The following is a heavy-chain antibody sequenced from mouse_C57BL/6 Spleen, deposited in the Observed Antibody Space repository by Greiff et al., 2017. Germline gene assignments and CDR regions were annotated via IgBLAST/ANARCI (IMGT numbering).Heavy chain of an antibody. V-gene: IGHV1-15*01. CDR2: IDPETGGT. J-gene: IGHJ3*01. Sequence: QVQLQQSGAELVRPGASVTLSCKASGYTFTDYEMHWVKQTPVHGLEWIGAIDPETGGTAYNQKFKGKAILTADKSSSTAYMELRSLTSWDSAVYYCTRFPPRTGDWFAYWGQGTLVTVSA. D-gene: IGHD2-10*02. CDR3: TRFPPRTGDWFAY. CDR1: GYTFTDYE.